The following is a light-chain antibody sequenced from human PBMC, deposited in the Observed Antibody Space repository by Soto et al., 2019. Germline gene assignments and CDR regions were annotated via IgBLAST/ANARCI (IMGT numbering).Light chain of an antibody. V-gene: IGLV2-14*01. CDR2: EVS. Sequence: QSALTQPASVSGSPGQSITISCTETSTDVGGYNYVSWYQQHPGKAPKLMIYEVSNRPSGVSNRFSGSTSGNTASLTISGLQAEDEADYYCSSYTSSSHLYVFGTGTKLTVL. J-gene: IGLJ1*01. CDR3: SSYTSSSHLYV. CDR1: STDVGGYNY.